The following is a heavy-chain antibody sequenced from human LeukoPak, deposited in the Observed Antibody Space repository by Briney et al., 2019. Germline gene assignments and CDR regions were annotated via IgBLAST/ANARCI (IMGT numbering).Heavy chain of an antibody. D-gene: IGHD3-3*01. CDR1: GYTFTSYY. CDR2: INPNSGGT. Sequence: ASVKVSCKASGYTFTSYYMHWVRQAPGQGLEWMGWINPNSGGTNYAQKFQGWVTMTRDTSISTAYMELSRLRSDDTAVYYCARDRALARPWAIWDYWGQGTLVTVSS. CDR3: ARDRALARPWAIWDY. J-gene: IGHJ4*02. V-gene: IGHV1-2*04.